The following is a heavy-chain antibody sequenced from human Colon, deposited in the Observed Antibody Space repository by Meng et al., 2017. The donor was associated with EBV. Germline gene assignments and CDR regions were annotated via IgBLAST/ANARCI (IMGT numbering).Heavy chain of an antibody. V-gene: IGHV3-11*01. CDR1: GGSFSGYY. D-gene: IGHD6-25*01. CDR2: ISKMGDGI. J-gene: IGHJ4*02. CDR3: ARDLGGPRDY. Sequence: QVQNQPWGAGLVTPSGTLSLTCAVSGGSFSGYYWSWIRQAPGKGLEWVAFISKMGDGISYAESVRGRFTISRDSATHSLYLQMNSLRAEDTAVYYCARDLGGPRDYWGQGTLVTVSS.